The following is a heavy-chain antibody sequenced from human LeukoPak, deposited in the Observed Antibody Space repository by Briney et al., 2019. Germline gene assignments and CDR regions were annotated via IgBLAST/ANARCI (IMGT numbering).Heavy chain of an antibody. CDR2: ISGSGGST. CDR3: ARGTSPFDP. V-gene: IGHV3-23*01. J-gene: IGHJ5*02. CDR1: GFTFSSYA. Sequence: GGSLRLSCAASGFTFSSYAMSWVRRAPGKGLEWVSAISGSGGSTYYADSVKGRFTISRDNAKNSLYLQMNSLRDEDTALYYCARGTSPFDPWGRGTLVTVSS.